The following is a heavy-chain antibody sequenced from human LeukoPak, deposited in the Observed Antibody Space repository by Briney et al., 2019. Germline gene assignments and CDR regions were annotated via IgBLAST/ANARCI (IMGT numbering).Heavy chain of an antibody. D-gene: IGHD2-2*01. CDR3: ARDRGSRGVVVPVSIPYYYYMDV. Sequence: GGSLRLSCAASGFTFDDYGMSWVRQAPGKGLEWVSGINWNGGSTGYADSVKGRFTISRDNAKNSLYLQMNSLRAEDTALYYCARDRGSRGVVVPVSIPYYYYMDVWGKGTTVTVSS. CDR2: INWNGGST. V-gene: IGHV3-20*04. J-gene: IGHJ6*03. CDR1: GFTFDDYG.